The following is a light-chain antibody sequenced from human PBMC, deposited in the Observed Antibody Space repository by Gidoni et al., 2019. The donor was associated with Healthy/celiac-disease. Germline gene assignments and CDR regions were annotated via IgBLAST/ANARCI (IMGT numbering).Light chain of an antibody. Sequence: EIVLTQSPGTLFLSPGERATLSCRANQTVSSSYLAWYQQKPGQAPRLLIYGASSRATGIPDRFSGSGSGTDFTLTISRLEPEDFAVYYCQQYGSSPPYTFGQGTKLEIK. CDR3: QQYGSSPPYT. V-gene: IGKV3-20*01. CDR2: GAS. CDR1: QTVSSSY. J-gene: IGKJ2*01.